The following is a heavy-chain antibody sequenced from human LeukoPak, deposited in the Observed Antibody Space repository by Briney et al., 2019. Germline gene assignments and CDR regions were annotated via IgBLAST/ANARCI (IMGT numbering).Heavy chain of an antibody. Sequence: QPGGSLRLSCAASGFTFSTYAMHWVRQAPGKGLEWVAVISYDGNNKYYADSVKGRFTISRDKSKNTLYLQMNSLRTEDTAVYYCASGSNPTSTVTRHFDYWGQGTLVTVSS. J-gene: IGHJ4*02. V-gene: IGHV3-30-3*01. CDR2: ISYDGNNK. CDR1: GFTFSTYA. D-gene: IGHD4-17*01. CDR3: ASGSNPTSTVTRHFDY.